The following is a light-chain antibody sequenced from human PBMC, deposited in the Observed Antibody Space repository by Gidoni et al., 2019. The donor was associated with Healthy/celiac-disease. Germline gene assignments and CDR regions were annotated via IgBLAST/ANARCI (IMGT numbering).Light chain of an antibody. Sequence: ELVFTQSPATLSLSPGERATLSCRASQSVSSYLAWYQQKPGQAPRLLIYDASNRATGIPARFSGSGFWTEFTLTISSLEPEDFAVYYCQQRSNWPTAFGQGTKVEIK. V-gene: IGKV3-11*01. CDR1: QSVSSY. J-gene: IGKJ1*01. CDR3: QQRSNWPTA. CDR2: DAS.